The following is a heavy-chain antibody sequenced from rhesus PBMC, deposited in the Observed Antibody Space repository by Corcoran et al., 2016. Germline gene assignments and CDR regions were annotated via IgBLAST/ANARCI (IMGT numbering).Heavy chain of an antibody. CDR1: GGSISSSY. CDR3: AIGDTAGTVLNY. D-gene: IGHD5-42*01. J-gene: IGHJ4*01. CDR2: IYCSGIST. V-gene: IGHV4-169*02. Sequence: QLQLQESGPGLVKPSETLSVTCAVSGGSISSSYWSWIRQAPGKGLEWIWYIYCSGISTNYNHSLKSRVTLSVDTSKNQLSLKLSSVTTADTAVYYCAIGDTAGTVLNYWGQGVLVTVSS.